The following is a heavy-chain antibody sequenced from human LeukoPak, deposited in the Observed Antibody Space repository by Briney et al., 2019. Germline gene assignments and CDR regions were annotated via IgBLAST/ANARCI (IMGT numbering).Heavy chain of an antibody. Sequence: GGSLRLSCAASGFTFSNYGMHWVRQAPGKGLEWVAVIWYDGSNKYYADSVKGRSTISRDNSKNTLYLQMNSLRAEDTAVYYCAVRLPFDYWGQGTLVTVSS. J-gene: IGHJ4*02. CDR3: AVRLPFDY. V-gene: IGHV3-33*01. D-gene: IGHD4-17*01. CDR2: IWYDGSNK. CDR1: GFTFSNYG.